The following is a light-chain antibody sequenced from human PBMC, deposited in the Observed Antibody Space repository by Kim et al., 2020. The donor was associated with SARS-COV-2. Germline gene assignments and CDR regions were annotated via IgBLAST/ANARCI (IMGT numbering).Light chain of an antibody. Sequence: GGTAPPFCSGSRGVGRLLAWYQQKPGQAPRLLIYGASSRATGVPDRFSGSGSGTEFTLTISSLQPEDFAVYYCQQYNSSPETFGQGTKVDIK. V-gene: IGKV3D-15*02. CDR1: RGVGRL. CDR3: QQYNSSPET. CDR2: GAS. J-gene: IGKJ1*01.